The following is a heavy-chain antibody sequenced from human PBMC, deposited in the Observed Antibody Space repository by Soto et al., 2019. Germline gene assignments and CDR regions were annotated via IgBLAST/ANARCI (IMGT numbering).Heavy chain of an antibody. Sequence: QVQLVESGGGVVQPGRSLRLSCAASGFTFSSYGMHWVRQAPGKGLEWVAVISYDGSNKYYADSVKGRFTISRDNSKNTLYLQMNSLRAEDTAVYYCAKGIAVAGTGSYWGQGTLVTVSS. D-gene: IGHD6-19*01. CDR2: ISYDGSNK. J-gene: IGHJ4*02. CDR3: AKGIAVAGTGSY. V-gene: IGHV3-30*18. CDR1: GFTFSSYG.